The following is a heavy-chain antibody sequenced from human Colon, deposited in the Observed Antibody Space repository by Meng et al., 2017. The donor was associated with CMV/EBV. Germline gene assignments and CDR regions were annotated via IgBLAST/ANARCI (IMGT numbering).Heavy chain of an antibody. V-gene: IGHV4-61*09. Sequence: CTVSGDSISSGSYYWSWIRQPARKGLEWIGHIYTSGSTNYNPSLKSRVTISVDTSKNQFSLKLSSVTAADTAVYYCAREFWDSSGFDYWGQGTLVTVSS. J-gene: IGHJ4*02. CDR1: GDSISSGSYY. CDR3: AREFWDSSGFDY. CDR2: IYTSGST. D-gene: IGHD3-22*01.